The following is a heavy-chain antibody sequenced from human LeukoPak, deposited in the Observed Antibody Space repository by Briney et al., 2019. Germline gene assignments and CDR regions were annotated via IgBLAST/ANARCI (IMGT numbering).Heavy chain of an antibody. Sequence: ASVKVSCKASGYTFTSYYMHWVRQAPGQGLEWMGIINPSGGSTSYAQKFQGRVTMTRDMSTSTVYMELSSLRSEDTAVYYCARGLVEMATIRLGYYYYYMDVWGKGTTVTVSS. CDR3: ARGLVEMATIRLGYYYYYMDV. CDR1: GYTFTSYY. J-gene: IGHJ6*03. V-gene: IGHV1-46*01. D-gene: IGHD5-24*01. CDR2: INPSGGST.